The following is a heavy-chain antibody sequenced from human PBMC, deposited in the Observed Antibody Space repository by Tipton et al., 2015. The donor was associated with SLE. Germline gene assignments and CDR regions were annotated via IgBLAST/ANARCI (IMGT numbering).Heavy chain of an antibody. J-gene: IGHJ2*01. CDR1: GGXLSSHX. CDR2: VYYSGST. Sequence: TLSLTCTVSGGXLSSHXXXXXRQPPGKGLEWIGYVYYSGSTNYNPSLKSRVTISVDTSKNQFSLKLSSVTAADTAVYYCASRELVRDYXYFDLWGRGALVTVSS. V-gene: IGHV4-59*11. CDR3: ASRELVRDYXYFDL. D-gene: IGHD6-13*01.